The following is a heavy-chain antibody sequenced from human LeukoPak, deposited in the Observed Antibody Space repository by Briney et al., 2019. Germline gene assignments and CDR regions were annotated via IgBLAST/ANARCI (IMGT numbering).Heavy chain of an antibody. V-gene: IGHV6-1*01. Sequence: SQTLSLTCAISGDSVSSNDAAWNWIRQSPSRSLEWLGRTYYRSKWSYDYAVSMKSRITINPDTSKNQFSLQLNSVTPEDTAVYYCARENTMVRGVINPLDYWGQGTLVTVSS. J-gene: IGHJ4*02. D-gene: IGHD3-10*01. CDR1: GDSVSSNDAA. CDR3: ARENTMVRGVINPLDY. CDR2: TYYRSKWSY.